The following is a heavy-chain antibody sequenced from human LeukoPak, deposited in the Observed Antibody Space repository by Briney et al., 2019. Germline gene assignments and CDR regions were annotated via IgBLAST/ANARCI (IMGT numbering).Heavy chain of an antibody. V-gene: IGHV3-15*01. Sequence: GGSLRLSCAASGFTFSNAWMSWVRQAPGKGLEWVGRVKSKTNGGTIDYAAPVKGRFTISRDDSKNTLYLQTNSLKTEDTAVYYCTKFDYAAFEYWGQGALVTVSS. J-gene: IGHJ4*02. CDR2: VKSKTNGGTI. D-gene: IGHD4-17*01. CDR3: TKFDYAAFEY. CDR1: GFTFSNAW.